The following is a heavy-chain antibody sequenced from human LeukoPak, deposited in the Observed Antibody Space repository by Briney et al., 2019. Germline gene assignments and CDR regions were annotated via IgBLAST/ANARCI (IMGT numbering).Heavy chain of an antibody. CDR3: AKDPSSSATVRPAYY. D-gene: IGHD6-13*01. CDR1: GFTFSSYA. Sequence: GGSLRLSCAASGFTFSSYAMHWVRQAPGKGLEWVSLISGGGGSKYYADSVKGRFTISRDNSKNTLYLQMNSLRAEDTAVYYCAKDPSSSATVRPAYYWGQGTLVTVSS. J-gene: IGHJ4*02. CDR2: ISGGGGSK. V-gene: IGHV3-23*01.